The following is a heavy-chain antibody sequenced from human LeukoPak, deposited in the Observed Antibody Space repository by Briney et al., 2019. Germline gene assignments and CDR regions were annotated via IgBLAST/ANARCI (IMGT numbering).Heavy chain of an antibody. J-gene: IGHJ4*02. CDR3: ATTKQARRYFDY. Sequence: GRSLRLSCAGSGFTFSSNALSWVRQAPGKWLEWVSAISGSGGNTYYADSVRGRFTISRDNSKNTLYLQMNTLRAEDTAVYYCATTKQARRYFDYWGQGTLVTVSS. CDR2: ISGSGGNT. CDR1: GFTFSSNA. D-gene: IGHD1-1*01. V-gene: IGHV3-23*01.